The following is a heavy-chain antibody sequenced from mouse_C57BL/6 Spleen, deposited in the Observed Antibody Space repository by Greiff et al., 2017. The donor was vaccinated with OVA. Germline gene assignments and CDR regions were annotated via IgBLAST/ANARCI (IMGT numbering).Heavy chain of an antibody. CDR3: ARSRDRSGYVGAMDY. Sequence: QVQLQQPGAELVMPGASVKLSCKASGYTFTSYWMHWVKQKPGQGLEWIGEIDPSDSDTNYNQKFKGKSTLTVDKSSSTAYMQLSSLTSEDSAVYYCARSRDRSGYVGAMDYWGQGTSVTVSS. CDR1: GYTFTSYW. D-gene: IGHD3-2*02. V-gene: IGHV1-69*01. CDR2: IDPSDSDT. J-gene: IGHJ4*01.